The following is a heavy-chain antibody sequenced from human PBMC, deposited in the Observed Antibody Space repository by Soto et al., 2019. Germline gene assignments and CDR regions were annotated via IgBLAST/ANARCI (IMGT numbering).Heavy chain of an antibody. CDR2: IIPIFGTT. CDR3: ARVQFATGWRYAGDY. V-gene: IGHV1-69*13. J-gene: IGHJ4*02. CDR1: GGTFSNYA. Sequence: SVKVSCKASGGTFSNYAISWVRQAPGQGLEWMGGIIPIFGTTNYPQKSQGRVTITADEPTSTSYMELGSLRSEDTAVYYCARVQFATGWRYAGDYWGQGTLVTVSS. D-gene: IGHD6-19*01.